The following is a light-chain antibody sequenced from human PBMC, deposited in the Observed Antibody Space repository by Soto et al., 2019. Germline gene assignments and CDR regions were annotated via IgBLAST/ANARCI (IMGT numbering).Light chain of an antibody. CDR3: SSYAGIYGVV. V-gene: IGLV2-11*01. Sequence: QSALTQPRSVSESPGQSVTISCTGTSSDVGAYNSVSWYQQPPGKAPKLMIYDVNKRPSGVPDRFSGSRSGNTASLTISGLQAEDEADYYCSSYAGIYGVVFGGGTKLTVL. J-gene: IGLJ2*01. CDR2: DVN. CDR1: SSDVGAYNS.